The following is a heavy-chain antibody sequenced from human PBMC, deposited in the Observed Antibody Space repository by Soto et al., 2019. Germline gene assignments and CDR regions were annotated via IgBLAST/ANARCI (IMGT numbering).Heavy chain of an antibody. Sequence: EVQLLESGGGLVQPGGSLRLSCAASGFTFTSSAMNWVRQAPGKGLEWVSAISGSGDNTYYADSVKGRFAISRDNSKNSLYLQMDSLRAEGTAVYYCAKVPIFGVVSRSYGMDVWGQGTTVTVSS. J-gene: IGHJ6*02. V-gene: IGHV3-23*01. D-gene: IGHD3-3*02. CDR1: GFTFTSSA. CDR2: ISGSGDNT. CDR3: AKVPIFGVVSRSYGMDV.